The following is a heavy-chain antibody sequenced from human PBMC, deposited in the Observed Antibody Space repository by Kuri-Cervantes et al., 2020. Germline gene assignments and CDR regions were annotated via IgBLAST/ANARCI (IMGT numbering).Heavy chain of an antibody. CDR3: ARADIAAVYYFDY. Sequence: ESLKISCTVSGGSISSYYWSWIRQPPGKGLEWIGYIYYSGSTNYNPSLKSRVTISVDTSKNQFSLKLSSVTAADTAVYYCARADIAAVYYFDYWGQGTLVTDSS. D-gene: IGHD6-13*01. CDR1: GGSISSYY. V-gene: IGHV4-59*12. J-gene: IGHJ4*02. CDR2: IYYSGST.